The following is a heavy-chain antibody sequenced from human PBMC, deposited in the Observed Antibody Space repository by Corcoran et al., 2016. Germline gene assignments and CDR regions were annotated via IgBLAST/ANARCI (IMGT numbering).Heavy chain of an antibody. Sequence: QLQQWGAGLLKPSETLSLTCAVYGGSFSGYYWSWIRQPPGKGLEWIGEINHSGSTNYNPSLKSRVTISVDTSKNQFSLKLSSVTAADTAVYYCARAHYRNRSHAPGRPNTAGYDYGRDVWGQGTTVTVSS. V-gene: IGHV4-34*01. J-gene: IGHJ6*02. CDR2: INHSGST. D-gene: IGHD3-16*01. CDR1: GGSFSGYY. CDR3: ARAHYRNRSHAPGRPNTAGYDYGRDV.